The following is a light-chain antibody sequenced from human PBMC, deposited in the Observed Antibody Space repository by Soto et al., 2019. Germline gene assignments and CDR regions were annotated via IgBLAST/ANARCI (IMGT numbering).Light chain of an antibody. CDR1: QGISNA. CDR3: QQFYTYPIT. J-gene: IGKJ4*01. Sequence: AIQLTQSPSSLSASVGDRVTITCRASQGISNALAWYQQTPGKTPKLLIYDASGLESGVPSRFSGRGSGTDFALTISTLQPEDFATYYCQQFYTYPITFGGGTKVDIK. V-gene: IGKV1-13*02. CDR2: DAS.